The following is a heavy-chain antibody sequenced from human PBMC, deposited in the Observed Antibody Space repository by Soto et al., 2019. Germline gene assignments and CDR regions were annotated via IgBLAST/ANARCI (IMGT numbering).Heavy chain of an antibody. J-gene: IGHJ4*02. V-gene: IGHV3-23*01. CDR2: ISGSGGST. CDR1: GFTFSSYA. D-gene: IGHD3-3*01. CDR3: AKGSAVLRFLEWLN. Sequence: GGSLRLSCAASGFTFSSYAMSWVRQAPGKGLEWVSGISGSGGSTYYADSVKGRFTISRDNSKNTLHLQMNSLRAEDTAVYYCAKGSAVLRFLEWLNWGQGTLVTVSS.